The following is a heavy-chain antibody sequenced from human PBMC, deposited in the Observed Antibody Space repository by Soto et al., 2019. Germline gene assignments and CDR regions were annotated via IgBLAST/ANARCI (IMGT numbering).Heavy chain of an antibody. J-gene: IGHJ4*02. CDR2: IYTSGST. CDR1: GGSISSYY. V-gene: IGHV4-4*07. Sequence: PSETLSLTCTVSGGSISSYYWSWIRQPAGKGLEWIGRIYTSGSTNYNPSLKSRVTTSVDTSKNQFSLKLSSVTAADTAVYYCARGRFAGGTIFGDPNYYFDYWGQGTRVTVSS. CDR3: ARGRFAGGTIFGDPNYYFDY. D-gene: IGHD3-10*02.